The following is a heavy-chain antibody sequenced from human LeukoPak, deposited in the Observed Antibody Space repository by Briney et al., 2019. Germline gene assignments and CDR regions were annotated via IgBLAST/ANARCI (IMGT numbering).Heavy chain of an antibody. J-gene: IGHJ4*02. CDR2: ISGSGGST. Sequence: GGSLRLSCAASGFTFSSYAMNWVRQVPGKGLEWVSSISGSGGSTYYADSVKGRFTISRDNSKNTLYLQMNSLRAEDTAVYYCAKQRYFDHSLIDYWGQGTLVTVSS. V-gene: IGHV3-23*01. D-gene: IGHD3-9*01. CDR3: AKQRYFDHSLIDY. CDR1: GFTFSSYA.